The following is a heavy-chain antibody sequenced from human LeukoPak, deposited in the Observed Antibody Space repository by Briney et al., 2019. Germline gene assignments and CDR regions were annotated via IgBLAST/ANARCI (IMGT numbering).Heavy chain of an antibody. CDR2: IKEDGSVK. D-gene: IGHD3-10*01. V-gene: IGHV3-7*01. Sequence: GGSLRLSCVASGFTFSDYWMTWVRQAPGKGLEWVANIKEDGSVKYYVDSVKVRFSISRDNARNSLYLQLNSLRVEDTAVYYCATEVTDGRGSFGWFDSWGQGTLVTVSS. CDR3: ATEVTDGRGSFGWFDS. J-gene: IGHJ5*01. CDR1: GFTFSDYW.